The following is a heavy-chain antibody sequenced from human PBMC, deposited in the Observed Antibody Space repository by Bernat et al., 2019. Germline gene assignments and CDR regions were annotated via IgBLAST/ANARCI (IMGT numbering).Heavy chain of an antibody. Sequence: QVQLVESGGGVVQPGRSLRLSCAASGFTFSSYAMHWVRQAPGKGLEWVAVISYDGSNKYYADSVKGRFTISRDNSKNTLYLQMNSLRAEDTAVYYCARGYYYGSVSYYFPRGYFDYWGQGTLVTISS. CDR2: ISYDGSNK. V-gene: IGHV3-30-3*01. D-gene: IGHD3-10*01. CDR3: ARGYYYGSVSYYFPRGYFDY. J-gene: IGHJ4*02. CDR1: GFTFSSYA.